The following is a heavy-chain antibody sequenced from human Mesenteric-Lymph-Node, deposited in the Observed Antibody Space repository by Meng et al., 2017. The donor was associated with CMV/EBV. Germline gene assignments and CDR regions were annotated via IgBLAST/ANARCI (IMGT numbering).Heavy chain of an antibody. CDR3: ARGVSVVRGVIAYFDY. J-gene: IGHJ4*02. D-gene: IGHD3-10*01. Sequence: GSISGGGYSWGWSRQPPGRGLEWIGYNYNSGSTYNNPSLKSVVTISVDRSKNQFSLKLSSVTAADTAVYYGARGVSVVRGVIAYFDYWGQGTLVTVSS. CDR1: GSISGGGYS. V-gene: IGHV4-30-2*01. CDR2: NYNSGST.